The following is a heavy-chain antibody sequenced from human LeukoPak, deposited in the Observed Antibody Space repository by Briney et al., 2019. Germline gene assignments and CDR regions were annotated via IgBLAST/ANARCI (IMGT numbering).Heavy chain of an antibody. V-gene: IGHV3-74*01. Sequence: GGSLRLSCAASGFTFSNDWMHWVRQAPRKGLVWVSRINTDGSTTTYADSVKGRFTISRDNAKNTLYLQMNSLRVEDTAVYYCARGRGGSYHYWGQGTLVTVSS. CDR2: INTDGSTT. J-gene: IGHJ4*02. D-gene: IGHD1-26*01. CDR3: ARGRGGSYHY. CDR1: GFTFSNDW.